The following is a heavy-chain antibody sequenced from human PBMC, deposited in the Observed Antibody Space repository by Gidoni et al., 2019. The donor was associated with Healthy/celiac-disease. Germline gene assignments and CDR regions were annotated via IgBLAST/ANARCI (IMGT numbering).Heavy chain of an antibody. CDR1: GFTLRRYA. CDR3: AKDDGDGYILNWFDP. CDR2: ISGSGGST. J-gene: IGHJ5*02. D-gene: IGHD5-12*01. Sequence: EVQLLESGGGLVQPGGSLRLSCAASGFTLRRYAMSWVRQAPGKGLEWVSGISGSGGSTYYADSVKGRFTISRDNSKNTLYLQMNSLRAEDTAVYYCAKDDGDGYILNWFDPWGQGTLVTVSS. V-gene: IGHV3-23*01.